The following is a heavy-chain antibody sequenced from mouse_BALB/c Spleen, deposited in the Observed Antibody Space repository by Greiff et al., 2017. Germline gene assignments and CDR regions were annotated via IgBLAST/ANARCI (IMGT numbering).Heavy chain of an antibody. V-gene: IGHV5-6*01. D-gene: IGHD1-1*01. J-gene: IGHJ3*01. CDR1: GFTFSSYG. CDR2: ISSGGSYT. Sequence: EVQGVESGGDLVKPGGSLKLSCAASGFTFSSYGMSWVRQTPDKRLEWVATISSGGSYTYYPDSVKGRFTISRDNAKNTLYLQMSSLKSEDTAMYYCTRGDYYGSPFAYWGQGTLVTVSA. CDR3: TRGDYYGSPFAY.